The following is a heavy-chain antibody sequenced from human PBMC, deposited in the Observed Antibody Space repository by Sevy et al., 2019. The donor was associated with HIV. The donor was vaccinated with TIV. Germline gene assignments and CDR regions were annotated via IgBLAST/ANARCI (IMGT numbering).Heavy chain of an antibody. D-gene: IGHD3-16*02. CDR2: ISAYNGNT. Sequence: ASVKVSCKASGYTFTSYGISWVRQAPGQGLEWMGWISAYNGNTKYAQKLQGRVTMTTDTSTRTAYMELRGLRSDETAGYYCARDLPLGELSLGDGFDFWGQGTMVTVSS. J-gene: IGHJ3*01. CDR1: GYTFTSYG. V-gene: IGHV1-18*01. CDR3: ARDLPLGELSLGDGFDF.